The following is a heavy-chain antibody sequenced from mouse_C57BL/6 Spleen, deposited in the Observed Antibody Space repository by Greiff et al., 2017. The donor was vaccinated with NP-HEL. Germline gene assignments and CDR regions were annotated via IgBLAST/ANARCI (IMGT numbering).Heavy chain of an antibody. CDR1: GYAFSSYW. D-gene: IGHD1-1*01. Sequence: QVQLQQSGAELVKPGASVKISCKASGYAFSSYWMNWVKQRPGKGLEWIGQIYPGDGDTNYNGKFKGKATLTADKSSSTAYMQLSSLTSEDSAVYFCAREGDITTVAVDYWGQGTTLTVSS. J-gene: IGHJ2*01. CDR3: AREGDITTVAVDY. V-gene: IGHV1-80*01. CDR2: IYPGDGDT.